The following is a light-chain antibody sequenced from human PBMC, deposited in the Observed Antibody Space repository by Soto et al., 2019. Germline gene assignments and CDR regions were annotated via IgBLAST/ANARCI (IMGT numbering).Light chain of an antibody. CDR2: RAS. V-gene: IGKV1-5*03. CDR1: RIINTW. Sequence: DIQMTQSPSSLSASVGDRVTITCRASRIINTWLAWYQQKPGKAPKLVIYRASNLVNGIPSRFSGSGSGTEFTLTTTSLQPDDFSIYYCQQYETYSGTFGPGTKVDL. CDR3: QQYETYSGT. J-gene: IGKJ3*01.